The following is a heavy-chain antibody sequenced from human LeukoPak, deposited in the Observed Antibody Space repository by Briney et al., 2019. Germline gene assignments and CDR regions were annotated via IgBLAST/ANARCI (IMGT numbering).Heavy chain of an antibody. V-gene: IGHV3-21*01. CDR2: ISSSSTYI. D-gene: IGHD1-26*01. Sequence: GGSLRLSCAASGFTFSTYSMNWVRQAPGKGLEWVPSISSSSTYIYYADSVKGRFTVSRDNAKNSLYLQMNSLRAEDTAVYYCARDYRRASGTYDYWGQGTLVTVSS. CDR1: GFTFSTYS. J-gene: IGHJ4*02. CDR3: ARDYRRASGTYDY.